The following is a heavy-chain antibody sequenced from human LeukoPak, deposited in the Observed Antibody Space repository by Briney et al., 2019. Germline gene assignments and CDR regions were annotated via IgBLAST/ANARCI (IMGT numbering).Heavy chain of an antibody. Sequence: ASAKVSCKASGGTFSSYAISWVRQAPGQGLEWMGWINPNSGGTNYAQKFQGRVTMTRDTSISTAYMELSRLRSDDTAVYYCARAVVTRGARYYFDYWGQGTLVTVSS. CDR3: ARAVVTRGARYYFDY. V-gene: IGHV1-2*02. J-gene: IGHJ4*02. CDR2: INPNSGGT. CDR1: GGTFSSYA. D-gene: IGHD3-22*01.